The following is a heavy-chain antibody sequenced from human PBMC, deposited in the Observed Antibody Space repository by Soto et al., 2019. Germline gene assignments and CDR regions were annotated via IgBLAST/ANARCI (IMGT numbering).Heavy chain of an antibody. CDR1: GFTFSDHY. J-gene: IGHJ4*02. CDR2: TRNKANSYTT. D-gene: IGHD2-2*01. V-gene: IGHV3-72*01. CDR3: ALIYCSSTSCYDRVDY. Sequence: GGSLRLSCAASGFTFSDHYMDWVRQAPGKGLEWVGRTRNKANSYTTEYAASVKGRFTISRVDSKNSLYLQMNSLKTEDTAVYYCALIYCSSTSCYDRVDYWGQGTLVTVSS.